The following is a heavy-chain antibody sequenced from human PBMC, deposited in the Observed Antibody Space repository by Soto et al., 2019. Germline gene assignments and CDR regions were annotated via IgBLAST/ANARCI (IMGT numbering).Heavy chain of an antibody. V-gene: IGHV4-59*11. CDR1: GGSISSHF. J-gene: IGHJ6*02. Sequence: QVQLQESGPGLVKPSETLSLTCTVSGGSISSHFWTWIRQPPGKGLESIGYIYYSGSTNYNPSLGSRLNITLDNSKSQFSLNLRSVTAADPAVYYCARTSHYYAMDVWGQGTTVIVSS. CDR2: IYYSGST. CDR3: ARTSHYYAMDV.